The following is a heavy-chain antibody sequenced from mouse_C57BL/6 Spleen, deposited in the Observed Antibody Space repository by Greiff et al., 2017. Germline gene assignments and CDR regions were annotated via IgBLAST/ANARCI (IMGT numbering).Heavy chain of an antibody. V-gene: IGHV1-52*01. Sequence: VQLQQPGAELVRPGSSVKLSCKASGYTFTSYWMHWVKQRPIQGLEWIGNIDPSDSETHYNQKFKDKATLTVDKSSSTAYMQLSSLTSEDSAVYYCARSMWTAQATPWCAYWGQGTLVTVSA. D-gene: IGHD3-2*02. CDR3: ARSMWTAQATPWCAY. CDR2: IDPSDSET. CDR1: GYTFTSYW. J-gene: IGHJ3*01.